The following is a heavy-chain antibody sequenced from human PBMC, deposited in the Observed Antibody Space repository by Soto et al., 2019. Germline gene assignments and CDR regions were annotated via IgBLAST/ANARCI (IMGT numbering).Heavy chain of an antibody. D-gene: IGHD2-8*01. CDR2: SYHSGST. V-gene: IGHV4-4*02. CDR1: GGSISSSNW. Sequence: QVQLQESGPGLVKPSGTLSLTCAVSGGSISSSNWWSWVRQPPGKGLEWIGESYHSGSTNYNPSPKSRFTLAVDTSKYQFSLRLCSVAAADTAVYFCAREGVHAFYYWCQGTLVTVSS. CDR3: AREGVHAFYY. J-gene: IGHJ4*02.